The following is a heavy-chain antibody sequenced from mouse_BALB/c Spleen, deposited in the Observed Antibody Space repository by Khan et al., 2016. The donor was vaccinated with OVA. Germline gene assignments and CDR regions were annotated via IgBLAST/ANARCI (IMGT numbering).Heavy chain of an antibody. Sequence: EVELVESGPGLVKPSQSLSLTCTVTGYSITSDYAWNWIRQFPGNKLEWMGYISYSGRTSYNPSLKSRISITRDTSKNQFFLQFNSVTTEDTAIYYCARSVTITTVVATDFDYWGQGTTLTVSS. D-gene: IGHD1-1*01. J-gene: IGHJ2*01. V-gene: IGHV3-2*02. CDR3: ARSVTITTVVATDFDY. CDR1: GYSITSDYA. CDR2: ISYSGRT.